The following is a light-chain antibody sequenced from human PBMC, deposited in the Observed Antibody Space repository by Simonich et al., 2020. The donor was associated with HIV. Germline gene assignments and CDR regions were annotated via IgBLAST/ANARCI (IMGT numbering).Light chain of an antibody. Sequence: QSALTQPASVSGSPGQSITISCTETISDVWSYSIVSWYQHHPGKAPKPLIYDVSQRPSGVSNRFSGALSGNTASLTISGLQAGDEADYYCCSYAGSSTWVFGGGTKLTVL. CDR1: ISDVWSYSI. V-gene: IGLV2-23*02. CDR2: DVS. J-gene: IGLJ3*02. CDR3: CSYAGSSTWV.